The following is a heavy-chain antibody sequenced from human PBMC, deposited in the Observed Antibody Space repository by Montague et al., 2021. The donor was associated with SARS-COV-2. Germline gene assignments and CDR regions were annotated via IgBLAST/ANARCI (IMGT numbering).Heavy chain of an antibody. V-gene: IGHV3-30-3*01. D-gene: IGHD1-26*01. CDR1: GFTFSSYA. CDR3: ARPYSGSYSSYFDY. Sequence: SLRLSCAASGFTFSSYAMHWVRQAPGKGLEWVAVISYDGSNKYYADSVKGRFTISRDNSKNTLYLQMNSLRAEDTAVYYCARPYSGSYSSYFDYWAREPWSPSPQ. CDR2: ISYDGSNK. J-gene: IGHJ4*02.